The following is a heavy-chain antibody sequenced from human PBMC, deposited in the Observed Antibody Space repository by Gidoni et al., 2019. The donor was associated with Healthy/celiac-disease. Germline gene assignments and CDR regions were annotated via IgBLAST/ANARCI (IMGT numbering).Heavy chain of an antibody. D-gene: IGHD4-17*01. J-gene: IGHJ4*02. CDR2: IYYSGST. CDR1: GGSISSYY. V-gene: IGHV4-59*01. Sequence: QVQLQESGPGLVKPSETLSPTCTVSGGSISSYYWSWIRQPPGKGLEWIGYIYYSGSTNYNPSLKSRVTISVDTSKNQFSLKLSSVTAADTAVYYCARDDYGDYEFDYWGQGTLVTVSS. CDR3: ARDDYGDYEFDY.